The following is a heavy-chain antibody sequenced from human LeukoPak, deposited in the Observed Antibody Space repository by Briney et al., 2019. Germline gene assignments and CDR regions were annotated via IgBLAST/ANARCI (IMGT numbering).Heavy chain of an antibody. CDR3: ARDYSSSSGVDY. Sequence: PSETLSLSCTVSGGSISSGSYYWSWIRQPPGKEPEWIGYIYYSGGTNYKPSLSGRVTISVDTSKNQFSLNLNSVTAADTAVYYCARDYSSSSGVDYWGQGTLVTVSS. V-gene: IGHV4-61*01. CDR2: IYYSGGT. J-gene: IGHJ4*02. D-gene: IGHD6-6*01. CDR1: GGSISSGSYY.